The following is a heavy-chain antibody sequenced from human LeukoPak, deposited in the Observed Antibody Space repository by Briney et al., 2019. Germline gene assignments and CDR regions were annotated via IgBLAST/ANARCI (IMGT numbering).Heavy chain of an antibody. CDR1: GGSFSGYY. CDR3: ARIAARSDY. CDR2: INHSGRT. J-gene: IGHJ4*02. V-gene: IGHV4-34*01. D-gene: IGHD6-6*01. Sequence: SETLSLTCAVYGGSFSGYYRRWIRQTPGKGVEWMGEINHSGRTNYNPSLKSRVTISVDTSKNQFSLKLSSVTAADTAVYYCARIAARSDYWGQGTLVTVSS.